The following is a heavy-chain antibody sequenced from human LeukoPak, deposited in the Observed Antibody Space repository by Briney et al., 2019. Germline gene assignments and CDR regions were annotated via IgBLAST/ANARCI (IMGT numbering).Heavy chain of an antibody. CDR2: IYYSGST. CDR1: GGSISTYY. CDR3: ARPNHFDGGAFDI. J-gene: IGHJ3*02. V-gene: IGHV4-59*08. Sequence: SETLSLTCTVSGGSISTYYWSWIRQPPGKGLEWIGYIYYSGSTKYSPSLKSRVTISLDTSKNQFSLNLTSVTAADTAVYYCARPNHFDGGAFDIWGRGTMVTVSS. D-gene: IGHD3-9*01.